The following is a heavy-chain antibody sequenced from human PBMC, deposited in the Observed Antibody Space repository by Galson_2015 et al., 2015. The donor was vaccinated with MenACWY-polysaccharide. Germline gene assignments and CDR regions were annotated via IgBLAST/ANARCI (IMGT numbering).Heavy chain of an antibody. CDR3: ARNPGYSSNWHMDY. V-gene: IGHV3-48*03. CDR2: ITSGGSTE. D-gene: IGHD6-13*01. CDR1: GFTFSNYE. J-gene: IGHJ4*02. Sequence: SLRLSCAASGFTFSNYEINWVRQAPGKGLEWVSYITSGGSTEYYADSVKGRFTISRDNSKNVLYLQMNSLRAEDTAVYCCARNPGYSSNWHMDYWGQGTLVTVSS.